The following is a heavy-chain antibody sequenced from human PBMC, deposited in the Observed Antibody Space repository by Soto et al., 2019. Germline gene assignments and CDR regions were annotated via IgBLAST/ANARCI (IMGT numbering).Heavy chain of an antibody. CDR3: AKEDSSSWHYYYGMDV. V-gene: IGHV3-30*18. Sequence: QVQLVESGGGVVQPGRSLRLSCAASGFTFSSYGMNWVRQAPGKGLEWVAVISYDGSNKYYADSVKGRFTISRDSSKNLRYLQMNSLRAEDTAVYYCAKEDSSSWHYYYGMDVWGQGTTVTVSS. CDR1: GFTFSSYG. D-gene: IGHD6-13*01. J-gene: IGHJ6*02. CDR2: ISYDGSNK.